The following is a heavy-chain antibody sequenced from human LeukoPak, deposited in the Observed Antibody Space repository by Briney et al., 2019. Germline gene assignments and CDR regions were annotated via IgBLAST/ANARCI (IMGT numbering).Heavy chain of an antibody. D-gene: IGHD2-2*02. V-gene: IGHV1-18*01. CDR3: ARILVGYCSSTSCYMADY. CDR1: GYTFTSYG. Sequence: ASVKVSCKAPGYTFTSYGISWVRQAPGQGLEWMGWISAYNGNTNYAQKLQGRVTMTTDTSTSTAYMELRSLRSDDTAVYYCARILVGYCSSTSCYMADYWGQGTLVTVSS. J-gene: IGHJ4*02. CDR2: ISAYNGNT.